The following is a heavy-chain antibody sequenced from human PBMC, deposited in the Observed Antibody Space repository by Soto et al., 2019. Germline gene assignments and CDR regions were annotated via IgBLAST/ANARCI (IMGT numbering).Heavy chain of an antibody. Sequence: QVQLVESGGGVVQPGRSLRLSCAASGFTFSSYGMHWVRQAPGKGLEWVAVISYDGSNKYYADSVKGRFTISRDNSKNTLYLQMNSLRAEDTAVYYCAKDPSGGSGSYWGQGTLVTVSS. CDR3: AKDPSGGSGSY. J-gene: IGHJ4*02. CDR1: GFTFSSYG. D-gene: IGHD3-10*01. V-gene: IGHV3-30*18. CDR2: ISYDGSNK.